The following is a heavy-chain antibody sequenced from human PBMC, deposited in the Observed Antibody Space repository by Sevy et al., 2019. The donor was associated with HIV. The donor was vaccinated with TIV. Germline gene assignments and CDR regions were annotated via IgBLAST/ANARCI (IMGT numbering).Heavy chain of an antibody. CDR2: ISYDESNK. CDR1: GFTFSSYA. Sequence: GGSLRLSCAASGFTFSSYAMHWVRQAPGKGLEWVAGISYDESNKYYANSVKGRFTISRDNSKNTLYLQMNSLRAEDTAVYYCALGVAEKYDAFDIWGQGTMVTVSS. D-gene: IGHD2-15*01. CDR3: ALGVAEKYDAFDI. J-gene: IGHJ3*02. V-gene: IGHV3-30-3*01.